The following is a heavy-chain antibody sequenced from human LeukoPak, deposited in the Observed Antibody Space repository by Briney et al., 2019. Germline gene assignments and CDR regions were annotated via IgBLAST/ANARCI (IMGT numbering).Heavy chain of an antibody. Sequence: GASVKVSCKASGYTFTSYGISWVRQAPGQGLEWMGWISAYNGNTNYAQKFQGRVTMTRDTSISTAYMELRSLRSDDTAVYYCARLAEYSYGYWNDVFGYYYMDVWGKGTTVTVSS. CDR2: ISAYNGNT. CDR3: ARLAEYSYGYWNDVFGYYYMDV. CDR1: GYTFTSYG. V-gene: IGHV1-18*01. J-gene: IGHJ6*03. D-gene: IGHD5-18*01.